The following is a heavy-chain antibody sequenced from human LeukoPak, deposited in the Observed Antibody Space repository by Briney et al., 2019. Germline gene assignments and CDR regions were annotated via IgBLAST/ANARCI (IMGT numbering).Heavy chain of an antibody. CDR3: ARGRGGFGELFSYYYYMDV. J-gene: IGHJ6*03. D-gene: IGHD3-10*01. Sequence: ASVKVSCKASGYTFTGYFIHWVRQAPGQGLEWMGWINPNSGGTNYAQKFQGRVTMTRDTSIITAYMELSSLRSEDTAVYYCARGRGGFGELFSYYYYMDVWGKGTTVTISS. V-gene: IGHV1-2*02. CDR2: INPNSGGT. CDR1: GYTFTGYF.